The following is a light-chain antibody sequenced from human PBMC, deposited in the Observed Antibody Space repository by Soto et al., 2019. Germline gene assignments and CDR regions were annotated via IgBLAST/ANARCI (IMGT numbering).Light chain of an antibody. J-gene: IGKJ2*01. CDR2: DAS. CDR1: QSVSSSY. CDR3: QQYGSSPYT. V-gene: IGKV3-20*01. Sequence: EIVLTQSPGTLSLSPGERATLSCRASQSVSSSYLAWHQQKPGQAPRLLIYDASSRATGIPDRFSGSGSGTDFTLTISRLEPEDFEVYYCQQYGSSPYTFGQGNKLEIK.